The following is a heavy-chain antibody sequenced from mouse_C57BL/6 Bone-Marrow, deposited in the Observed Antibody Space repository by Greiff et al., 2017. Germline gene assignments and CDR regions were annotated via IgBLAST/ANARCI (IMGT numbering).Heavy chain of an antibody. CDR2: IDPSDSYT. D-gene: IGHD1-2*01. CDR1: GYTFTSYW. Sequence: VQLQQPGAELVMPGASVKLSCKASGYTFTSYWMHWVKQRPGQGLEWIGEIDPSDSYTNYNQKFKGKSTLTVAKSSSTAYMQLSSLTSEDSAVYYCARDTTAYAMDYWGQGTSVTVSS. J-gene: IGHJ4*01. V-gene: IGHV1-69*01. CDR3: ARDTTAYAMDY.